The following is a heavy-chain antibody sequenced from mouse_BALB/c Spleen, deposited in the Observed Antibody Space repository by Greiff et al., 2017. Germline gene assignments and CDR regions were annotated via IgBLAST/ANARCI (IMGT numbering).Heavy chain of an antibody. CDR3: ARGGAIYDGYYDY. Sequence: EVQRVESGPGLVKPSQSLSLTCTVTGYSITSDYAWNWIRQFPGNKLEWMGYISYSGSTSYNPSLKSRISITRDTSKNQFFLQLNSVTTEDTATYYCARGGAIYDGYYDYWGQGTTLTVSS. CDR1: GYSITSDYA. D-gene: IGHD2-3*01. CDR2: ISYSGST. J-gene: IGHJ2*01. V-gene: IGHV3-2*02.